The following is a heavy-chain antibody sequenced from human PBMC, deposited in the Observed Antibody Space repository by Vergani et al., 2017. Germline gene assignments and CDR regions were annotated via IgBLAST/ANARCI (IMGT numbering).Heavy chain of an antibody. CDR2: IYYSGGT. CDR1: GGSISSGGYY. V-gene: IGHV4-31*03. D-gene: IGHD2-15*01. CDR3: ARDRCSGGSCYHDAFDI. J-gene: IGHJ3*02. Sequence: QVQLQESGPGLVKPSQTLSLTCTVSGGSISSGGYYWSWISQNPGKGLEWIGYIYYSGGTYYNPSRKSRVTISVATSKNHFSLKLSSLTAAHTAVYYCARDRCSGGSCYHDAFDIWGQGTMVTVSS.